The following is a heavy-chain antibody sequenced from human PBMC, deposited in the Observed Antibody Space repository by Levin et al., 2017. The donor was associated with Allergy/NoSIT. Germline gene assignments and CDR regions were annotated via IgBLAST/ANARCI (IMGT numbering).Heavy chain of an antibody. Sequence: GGSLRLSCAASGFTFSSYGMHWVRQAPGKGLEWVAVIWYDGSNKYYADSVKGRFTISRDNSKNTLYLQMNSLRAEDTAVYYCARVYGSGSYFPHYYYYGMDVWGQGTTVTVSS. J-gene: IGHJ6*02. D-gene: IGHD3-10*01. CDR2: IWYDGSNK. CDR1: GFTFSSYG. CDR3: ARVYGSGSYFPHYYYYGMDV. V-gene: IGHV3-33*01.